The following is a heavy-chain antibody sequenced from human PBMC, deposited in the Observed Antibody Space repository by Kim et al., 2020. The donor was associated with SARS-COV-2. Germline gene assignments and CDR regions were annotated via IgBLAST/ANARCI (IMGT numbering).Heavy chain of an antibody. CDR3: ARGGYDFWSSPDV. V-gene: IGHV3-74*01. J-gene: IGHJ6*02. Sequence: WVRQAPGKGPVGVSRISRDGSSTNYADSVKGRFTISRDNAKNTLYLQMNSLTAEDTAVYYCARGGYDFWSSPDVWGQGTTVTVSS. CDR2: ISRDGSST. D-gene: IGHD3-3*01.